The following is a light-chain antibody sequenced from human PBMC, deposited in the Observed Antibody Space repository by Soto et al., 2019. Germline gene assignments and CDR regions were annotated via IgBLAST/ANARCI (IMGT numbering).Light chain of an antibody. CDR1: ESVRSN. Sequence: EIVMTQSPDTLSVSPGERATLSCRASESVRSNLAWYQQKPGQDPRLLIYGVSTRHTCIPARFSGSGSETEFTRTISNRQSEDFDFYDCHQYVNWPPWTFGQGNKVQIK. J-gene: IGKJ1*01. CDR2: GVS. V-gene: IGKV3-15*01. CDR3: HQYVNWPPWT.